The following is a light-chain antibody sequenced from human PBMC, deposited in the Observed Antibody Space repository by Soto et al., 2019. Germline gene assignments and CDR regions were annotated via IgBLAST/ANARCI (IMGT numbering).Light chain of an antibody. Sequence: IVVTQSPAALSVSPGEGATLSCRASQSVSSNLAWYQQKPGQAPRLLIYGASTRATGIPARFSGSGSGTEFTLTICSLQSEDFAVYYCKQYNNWPRTFGQGTKVDI. J-gene: IGKJ1*01. V-gene: IGKV3-15*01. CDR3: KQYNNWPRT. CDR1: QSVSSN. CDR2: GAS.